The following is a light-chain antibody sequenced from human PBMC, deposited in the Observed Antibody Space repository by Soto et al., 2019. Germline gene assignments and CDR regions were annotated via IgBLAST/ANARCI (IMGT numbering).Light chain of an antibody. CDR2: EVS. V-gene: IGLV2-18*01. CDR1: KNDIGVYNR. J-gene: IGLJ1*01. Sequence: QSVLTQPPSASGSPGQSVTISCTGTKNDIGVYNRVSWYQQPPGTAPKLMIYEVSNRPSGVPDRFSGSKSGNTASLTISGLQAEDEADYYCSLYTSSSTWVFGTGTKVTVL. CDR3: SLYTSSSTWV.